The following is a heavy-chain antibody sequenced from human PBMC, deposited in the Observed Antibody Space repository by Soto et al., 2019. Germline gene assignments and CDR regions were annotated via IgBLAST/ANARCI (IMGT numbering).Heavy chain of an antibody. D-gene: IGHD6-19*01. V-gene: IGHV1-3*01. J-gene: IGHJ6*02. CDR3: ARPIAVDDYYGMDV. CDR2: INAGNGNT. CDR1: GYTFTSYA. Sequence: ASVKVSCKASGYTFTSYAMHWVRQAPGQRLEWMGWINAGNGNTKYSQKFQGRVTITRDTSASTAYMELSSLRSEDTAVYYCARPIAVDDYYGMDVWGQGTTVTVSS.